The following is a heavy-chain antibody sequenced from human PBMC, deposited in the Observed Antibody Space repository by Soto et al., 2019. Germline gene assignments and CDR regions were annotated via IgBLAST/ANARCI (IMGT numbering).Heavy chain of an antibody. D-gene: IGHD3-16*01. J-gene: IGHJ4*02. CDR2: LYSNGAT. V-gene: IGHV3-66*01. CDR3: ARGVVTGAVWDYFDY. Sequence: PGGSLRLSCAASGFTVSSNYMSWVRQAPGKGPEWVSVLYSNGATFYADSVQGRFTISRDNSKNALFLQMNSLRTDDTAVYFCARGVVTGAVWDYFDYWGQGTLVTVSS. CDR1: GFTVSSNY.